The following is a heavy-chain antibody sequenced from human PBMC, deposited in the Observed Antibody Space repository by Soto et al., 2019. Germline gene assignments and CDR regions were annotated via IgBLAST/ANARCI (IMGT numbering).Heavy chain of an antibody. CDR2: ISSSSSYI. D-gene: IGHD6-13*01. V-gene: IGHV3-21*01. J-gene: IGHJ5*02. Sequence: EVQLVESGGGLVKPGGSLRLSCAASGFTFSSYSMNWVRQAPGKGLEWVSSISSSSSYIYYADSVKGRFTISRDNAKNSLYLQMNSLRAEDTAVYYCARDHGEQQLGEYNWFDPWGQGALVTVSS. CDR3: ARDHGEQQLGEYNWFDP. CDR1: GFTFSSYS.